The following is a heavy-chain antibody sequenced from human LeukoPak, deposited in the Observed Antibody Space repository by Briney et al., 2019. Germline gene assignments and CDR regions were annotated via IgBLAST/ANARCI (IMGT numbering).Heavy chain of an antibody. CDR2: IYTGGNT. D-gene: IGHD4-11*01. Sequence: PGGSLRLSCAASGFTFSRKTMNWVRQAPGKWLEWVSVIYTGGNTYYADSVKGRFTISRDNSKNTLYLQMNSLRAEDTAVYYCARGLIYSPNWFDPWGQGTLVTVSS. J-gene: IGHJ5*02. V-gene: IGHV3-66*01. CDR1: GFTFSRKT. CDR3: ARGLIYSPNWFDP.